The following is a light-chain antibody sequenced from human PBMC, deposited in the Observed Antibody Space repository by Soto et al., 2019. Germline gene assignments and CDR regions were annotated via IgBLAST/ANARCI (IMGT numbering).Light chain of an antibody. V-gene: IGKV3-20*01. Sequence: EIVFTQSPGTLSLSPGERATLSCRASQSVSSYLAWYQQKRGQAPRLLISGASSRATGIPDRFSGSGCGTDFTLTISRLEPEDFAVYYCQQYGSSPGTFGGGTKVDIK. CDR1: QSVSSY. CDR2: GAS. J-gene: IGKJ4*01. CDR3: QQYGSSPGT.